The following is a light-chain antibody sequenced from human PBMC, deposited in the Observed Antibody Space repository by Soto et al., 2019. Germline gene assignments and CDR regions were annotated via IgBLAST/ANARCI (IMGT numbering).Light chain of an antibody. CDR2: EGS. Sequence: QSALTQPASVSGSPGQSITISCTGTGSDVGFYKSVSWYQHHPGRAPKLIIYEGSKRPSGVSNRFSGSKSGNTASLTISGLQAEDEADYYCCSYAGSSTFVFGGGTKLTVL. CDR1: GSDVGFYKS. V-gene: IGLV2-23*03. CDR3: CSYAGSSTFV. J-gene: IGLJ2*01.